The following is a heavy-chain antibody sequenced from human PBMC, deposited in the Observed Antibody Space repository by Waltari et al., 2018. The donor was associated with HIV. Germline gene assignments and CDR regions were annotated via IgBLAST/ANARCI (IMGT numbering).Heavy chain of an antibody. Sequence: EVQLLDSGGGLVQPGGSLRLSCAASGFSFSSSAMSWVRQAPGKGLEWVSVISGSGDSTFYADSVKGRFTISRDDSKNTLYLQMNSLSAKDTAVYYCAKASSASCYASLHYWGQGTLVTVSS. V-gene: IGHV3-23*01. CDR3: AKASSASCYASLHY. D-gene: IGHD2-2*01. CDR1: GFSFSSSA. J-gene: IGHJ4*02. CDR2: ISGSGDST.